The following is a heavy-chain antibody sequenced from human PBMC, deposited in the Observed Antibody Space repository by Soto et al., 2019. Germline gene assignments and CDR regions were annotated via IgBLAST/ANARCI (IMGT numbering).Heavy chain of an antibody. CDR3: ARAFRGVAVTPF. CDR1: GFNFGDYA. CDR2: IKSKTYGGAI. Sequence: GGSLILSCTASGFNFGDYAMSWLRQAPGKGLEWVSFIKSKTYGGAIEYAASVKGRFTISRDDSKSVAYLQMDSLKTEDTAVYYCARAFRGVAVTPFWGQGTMVTV. J-gene: IGHJ3*01. D-gene: IGHD6-19*01. V-gene: IGHV3-49*03.